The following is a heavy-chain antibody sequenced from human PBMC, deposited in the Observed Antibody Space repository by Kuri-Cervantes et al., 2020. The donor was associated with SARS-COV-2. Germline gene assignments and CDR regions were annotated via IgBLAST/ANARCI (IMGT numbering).Heavy chain of an antibody. CDR1: GFTFSSYG. J-gene: IGHJ3*02. Sequence: GESLKISCAASGFTFSSYGMHWVRQAPGKGLEWVAVIWYDGSNKYYADSVKGRFTISRDNSKNTLSLQMNSLRAEDTAVYYCARVRNVVARVVHAFDIWGQGTVVTVSS. CDR2: IWYDGSNK. CDR3: ARVRNVVARVVHAFDI. D-gene: IGHD2-15*01. V-gene: IGHV3-33*08.